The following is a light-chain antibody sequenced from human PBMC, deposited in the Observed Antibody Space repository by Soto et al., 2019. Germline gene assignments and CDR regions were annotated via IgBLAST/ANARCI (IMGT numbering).Light chain of an antibody. V-gene: IGKV3-15*01. J-gene: IGKJ1*01. Sequence: IVVTQSPGTLSVYPGERAILSCRASQSVSSTLAWYQQKPRQAPRRLIYGAATRATGIPARFSGSGSGTEVTLTISSGLAKDSEAYYCPQYNIRPPWTFGQGTKVDIK. CDR2: GAA. CDR3: PQYNIRPPWT. CDR1: QSVSST.